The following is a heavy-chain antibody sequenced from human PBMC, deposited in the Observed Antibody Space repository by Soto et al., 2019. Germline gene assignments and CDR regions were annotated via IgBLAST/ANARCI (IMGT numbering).Heavy chain of an antibody. CDR2: ISGSSGST. Sequence: GGSLRLSCAASGFTFSSYGMSWVRQAPGKGLERVSAISGSSGSTYYADSVKGRATISRDNSKNTLYLQMNSLRAEDTAVYYCAKRGQDGDYRRGYYFDNWGQGTLVTVSS. V-gene: IGHV3-23*01. J-gene: IGHJ4*02. CDR1: GFTFSSYG. CDR3: AKRGQDGDYRRGYYFDN. D-gene: IGHD4-17*01.